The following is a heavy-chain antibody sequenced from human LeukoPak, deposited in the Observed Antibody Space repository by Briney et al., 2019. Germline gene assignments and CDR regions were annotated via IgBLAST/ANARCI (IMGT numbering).Heavy chain of an antibody. CDR2: LCHSGST. D-gene: IGHD3-9*01. CDR3: VADYYGRGDY. Sequence: SETLSLTCTVSGGSISSYYWSWIRQPPGKGLEWIGSLCHSGSTYYNPSLKSRVTMSADTSKKKFYLSLNSMTAADTAVYYAVADYYGRGDYWGQGTLVTVSS. V-gene: IGHV4-59*04. CDR1: GGSISSYY. J-gene: IGHJ4*02.